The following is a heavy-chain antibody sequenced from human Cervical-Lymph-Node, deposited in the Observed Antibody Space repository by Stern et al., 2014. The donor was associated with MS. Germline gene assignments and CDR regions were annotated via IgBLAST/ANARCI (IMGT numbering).Heavy chain of an antibody. D-gene: IGHD2-15*01. CDR1: GYTFTDHY. CDR3: ARARKVATAPDY. V-gene: IGHV1-2*02. J-gene: IGHJ4*02. Sequence: QMQLVQSGAEVRKPGASVKVSCETSGYTFTDHYIYWVRQAPGQGLEWMGWIIPNSGGTNYARKFQGRVTMTRDTSITTAYMELINLGSGDTAVYYCARARKVATAPDYWGQGTLVSVSS. CDR2: IIPNSGGT.